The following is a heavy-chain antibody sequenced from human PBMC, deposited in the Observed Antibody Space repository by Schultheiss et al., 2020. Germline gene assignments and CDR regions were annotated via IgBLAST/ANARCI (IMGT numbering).Heavy chain of an antibody. Sequence: GGSLRLSCAASGFTFSSYGMHWVRQAPGKGLEWVAVISHDGSNKYYADSVKGRFTISRDNSKNTLSLQMNALRAEDTALYYCAKAEIAVTGPYYYGMDLWGQGTTVTVSS. CDR1: GFTFSSYG. J-gene: IGHJ6*02. CDR2: ISHDGSNK. V-gene: IGHV3-30*18. CDR3: AKAEIAVTGPYYYGMDL. D-gene: IGHD6-19*01.